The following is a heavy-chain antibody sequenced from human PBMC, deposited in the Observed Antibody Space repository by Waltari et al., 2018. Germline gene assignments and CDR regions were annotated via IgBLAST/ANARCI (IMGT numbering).Heavy chain of an antibody. CDR2: IKKDGSTK. Sequence: EVQVVESGGDLVQPGGSLRLSCAASGFTCSDYWMGGVRQAPGNGLEWVANIKKDGSTKYYVDSVKGRFTISRDNAKDSLFLQMNSLRAEDTAVYYCARHGDFCFDFWGQGIVVTVSS. CDR3: ARHGDFCFDF. D-gene: IGHD4-17*01. CDR1: GFTCSDYW. J-gene: IGHJ4*02. V-gene: IGHV3-7*04.